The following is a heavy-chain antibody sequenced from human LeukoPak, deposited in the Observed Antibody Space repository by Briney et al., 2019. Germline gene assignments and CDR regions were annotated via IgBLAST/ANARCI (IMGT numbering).Heavy chain of an antibody. Sequence: SVKVSCKASGGTFSSYAISWVRQAPGQGLEWVGRIIPIFGTANYAQKFQGRVTITTDESTSTAYMELSSLRSEDTAVYYCARDLAGYFDYWGQGTLVTVSS. CDR1: GGTFSSYA. V-gene: IGHV1-69*05. CDR3: ARDLAGYFDY. CDR2: IIPIFGTA. D-gene: IGHD6-13*01. J-gene: IGHJ4*02.